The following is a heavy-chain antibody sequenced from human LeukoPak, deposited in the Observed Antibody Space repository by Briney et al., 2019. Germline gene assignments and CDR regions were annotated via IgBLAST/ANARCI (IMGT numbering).Heavy chain of an antibody. J-gene: IGHJ5*02. CDR1: GGSISSHN. CDR3: ARGGQRRTTYWFDR. Sequence: AETLSLTCTASGGSISSHNRSWIRQPPGKGLEWIAFISNSRSTNYNASLKSRVTISVDNSKNQFYLQLSTLRAADTAVYYCARGGQRRTTYWFDRWGQGALVTASS. D-gene: IGHD2/OR15-2a*01. CDR2: ISNSRST. V-gene: IGHV4-59*11.